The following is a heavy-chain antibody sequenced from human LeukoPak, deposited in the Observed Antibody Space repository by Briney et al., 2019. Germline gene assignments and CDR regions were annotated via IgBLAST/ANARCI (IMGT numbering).Heavy chain of an antibody. J-gene: IGHJ1*01. CDR2: IWHTSMSA. D-gene: IGHD6-13*01. Sequence: PGSSLRLSCGTSGFNFTRHGMHWVRQAPGKGLEWVAVIWHTSMSAFYSDSVKGRFIISRDNSRNTLYLQMSNLRADDTAVYYCAKELGVPAAGWQIQQWGLGTLVTVSS. CDR3: AKELGVPAAGWQIQQ. V-gene: IGHV3-33*06. CDR1: GFNFTRHG.